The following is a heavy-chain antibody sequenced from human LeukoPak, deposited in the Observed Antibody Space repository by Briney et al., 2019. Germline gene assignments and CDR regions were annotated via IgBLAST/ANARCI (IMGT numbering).Heavy chain of an antibody. J-gene: IGHJ4*02. Sequence: GGSLRLSSAASGFTFSNYAMSWVRQAPGKGLEWVSVISGSGGYTNYADSVKGRFTISRDNSKNTLYLQMNSLRAEDTAVYYCAKAGSANYFDYWGQGTLVTVSS. CDR3: AKAGSANYFDY. V-gene: IGHV3-23*01. CDR2: ISGSGGYT. CDR1: GFTFSNYA.